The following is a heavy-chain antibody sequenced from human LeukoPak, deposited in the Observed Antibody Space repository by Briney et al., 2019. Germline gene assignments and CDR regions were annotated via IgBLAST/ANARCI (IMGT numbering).Heavy chain of an antibody. V-gene: IGHV3-23*01. J-gene: IGHJ4*02. CDR1: GSTLHNYG. D-gene: IGHD3-22*01. Sequence: GCSLRLSCAVSGSTLHNYGKIWVRQAPAKGREGVAGISGSGGRTNYADSVKGRFTISRDSTKNTLYLQMNRLRAEVTAVYFCAKRGVVIRVILVGFHKEAYYFDSWGQGALVTVSS. CDR3: AKRGVVIRVILVGFHKEAYYFDS. CDR2: ISGSGGRT.